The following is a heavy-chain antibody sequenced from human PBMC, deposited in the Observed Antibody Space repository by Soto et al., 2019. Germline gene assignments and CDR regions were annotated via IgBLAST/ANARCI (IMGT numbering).Heavy chain of an antibody. CDR2: IYYSGST. V-gene: IGHV4-39*01. D-gene: IGHD1-20*01. J-gene: IGHJ5*02. Sequence: QLQLQESGPGLVKPSETLSLTCTVSGGSISSSSYYWGWIRQPPGKGLEWIGSIYYSGSTYYNPSLTSRVPIPVDPSRNQFSLKLRSVTAADTAVYYCARRLTGTQSPWFDPWGQGTLVTVSS. CDR3: ARRLTGTQSPWFDP. CDR1: GGSISSSSYY.